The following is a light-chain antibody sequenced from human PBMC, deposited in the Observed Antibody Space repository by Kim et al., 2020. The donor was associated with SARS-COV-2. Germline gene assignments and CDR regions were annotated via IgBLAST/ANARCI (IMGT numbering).Light chain of an antibody. V-gene: IGKV1-6*01. CDR2: AAS. CDR3: LQDSRYPRT. J-gene: IGKJ1*01. CDR1: IRNA. Sequence: IRNALGWYQQKPGKAPKVLIYAASTLQSGVSSRFSGSGSGTDFTLTISSLQPEDFATYYCLQDSRYPRTFGQGTKVDIK.